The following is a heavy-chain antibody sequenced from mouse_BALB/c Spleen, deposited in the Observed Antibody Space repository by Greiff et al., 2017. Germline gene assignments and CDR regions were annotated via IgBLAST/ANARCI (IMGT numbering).Heavy chain of an antibody. CDR3: AREGYYGSSSMDY. V-gene: IGHV3-6*02. D-gene: IGHD1-1*01. J-gene: IGHJ4*01. CDR1: GYSITSGYY. CDR2: ISYDGSN. Sequence: EVKLVESGPGLVKPSQSLSLTCSVTGYSITSGYYWNWIRQFPGNKLEWMGYISYDGSNNYNPSLKNRISITRDTSKNQFFLKLNSVTTEDTATYYCAREGYYGSSSMDYWGQGTSVTVSS.